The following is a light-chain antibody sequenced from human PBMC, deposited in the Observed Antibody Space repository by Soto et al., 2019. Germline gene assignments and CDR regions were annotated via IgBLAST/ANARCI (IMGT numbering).Light chain of an antibody. CDR3: QQYNSYRA. CDR1: QSISSW. J-gene: IGKJ1*01. CDR2: DAS. Sequence: DIQMTQSPSTLSASVGDGVTITCRASQSISSWLAWYQQKPGRAPKLLIYDASTLHSGVPSRFSGSGSGTEFTLTISSLQPDDFATYYCQQYNSYRAFGQGTKVEIK. V-gene: IGKV1-5*01.